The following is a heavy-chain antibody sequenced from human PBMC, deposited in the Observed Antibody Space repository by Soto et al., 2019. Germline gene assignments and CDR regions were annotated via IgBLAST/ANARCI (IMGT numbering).Heavy chain of an antibody. D-gene: IGHD2-2*03. CDR3: ARCLDVYYYYGMDV. V-gene: IGHV1-69*12. Sequence: QVQLVQSGAEVKKPGSSVKVSCKASGGTFSSYAISWVRQAPGQGLEWMGGIIPIFGTANYAQKFQGRVTXXAXEXXSTAYMELSSLRSEDTAVYYCARCLDVYYYYGMDVWGQGTTVTVSS. CDR2: IIPIFGTA. CDR1: GGTFSSYA. J-gene: IGHJ6*02.